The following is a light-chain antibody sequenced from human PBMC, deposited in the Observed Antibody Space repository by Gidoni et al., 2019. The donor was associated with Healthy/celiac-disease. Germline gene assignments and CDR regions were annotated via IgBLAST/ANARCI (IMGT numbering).Light chain of an antibody. V-gene: IGKV3-20*01. CDR1: QSVSSSS. Sequence: IVLTQPPGTLSLSPGERATLSCRASQSVSSSSLAWYQQKPGQAPRLLIYGASSRATGIPDRFSGSGSATDFTLTISRLEPEDFAVYYCQQYGSSPLTFGQGTKLEIK. J-gene: IGKJ2*01. CDR3: QQYGSSPLT. CDR2: GAS.